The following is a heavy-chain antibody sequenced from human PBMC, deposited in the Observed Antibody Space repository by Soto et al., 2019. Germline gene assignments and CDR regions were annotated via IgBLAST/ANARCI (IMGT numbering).Heavy chain of an antibody. CDR1: GGSISSSNW. CDR2: IYHSGST. J-gene: IGHJ4*02. CDR3: ARGLAFEQWLAYFDY. V-gene: IGHV4-4*02. D-gene: IGHD6-19*01. Sequence: QVQLQESGPGLVKPSGTLSLTCAVSGGSISSSNWWSWVRQPPGKGLEWIGEIYHSGSTNYNPSLKSRVTILVDKSKHQFSLKLSSVTAADTAVYYCARGLAFEQWLAYFDYWGQGTLVTVSS.